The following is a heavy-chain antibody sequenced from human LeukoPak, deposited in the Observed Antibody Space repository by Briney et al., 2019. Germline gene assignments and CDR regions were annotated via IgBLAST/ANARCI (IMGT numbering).Heavy chain of an antibody. CDR1: GGTFISYA. D-gene: IGHD6-13*01. J-gene: IGHJ5*02. CDR3: ATSEEQQLVLEPYWFDP. Sequence: ASVKVSCKASGGTFISYAISWVRQAPGQGLEWMGGIIPIFGTANYAQKFQGRVTITADESTSTAYMELSSLRSEDTAVYYCATSEEQQLVLEPYWFDPWGQGTLVTVSS. V-gene: IGHV1-69*13. CDR2: IIPIFGTA.